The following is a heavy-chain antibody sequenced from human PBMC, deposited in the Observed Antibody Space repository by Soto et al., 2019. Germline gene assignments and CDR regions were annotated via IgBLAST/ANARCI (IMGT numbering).Heavy chain of an antibody. CDR2: IYPSDSDT. J-gene: IGHJ5*02. Sequence: GESLKISCKASGYIFTTNWIGWLRQMPGKGPEWMGIIYPSDSDTRYSSTFQGQVTISADKSISTTYLQWSSLKASDTAMYYCARLFGSGWSGFDPWGQGTLVTVSS. V-gene: IGHV5-51*01. CDR3: ARLFGSGWSGFDP. CDR1: GYIFTTNW. D-gene: IGHD6-19*01.